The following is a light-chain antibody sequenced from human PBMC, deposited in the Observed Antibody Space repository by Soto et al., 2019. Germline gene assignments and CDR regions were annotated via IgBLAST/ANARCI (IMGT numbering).Light chain of an antibody. Sequence: EIVLTQSPATLSLSPGERPTLSCRASQSVSSYLAWYQQKPGQVPRLLIYDASNRATGIPARFSGSGSGTDFTLTISSLEPEDFAVYYCQQRSNWPLTFGGGTKVDIK. CDR2: DAS. CDR1: QSVSSY. J-gene: IGKJ4*01. CDR3: QQRSNWPLT. V-gene: IGKV3-11*01.